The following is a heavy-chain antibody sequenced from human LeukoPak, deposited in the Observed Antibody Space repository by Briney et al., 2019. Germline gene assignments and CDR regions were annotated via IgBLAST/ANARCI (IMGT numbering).Heavy chain of an antibody. Sequence: GASVKLSCKASVYTFTHYYMHWVRQAPGQGLEWMGWINPNSGDTNYAQNFQGWVTMTSDTTISTAYMELRRLRSDGTAVYCCATQRRGVVGATSRLYGFDIWGQGKMVTVSS. D-gene: IGHD1-26*01. CDR2: INPNSGDT. J-gene: IGHJ3*02. CDR3: ATQRRGVVGATSRLYGFDI. V-gene: IGHV1-2*04. CDR1: VYTFTHYY.